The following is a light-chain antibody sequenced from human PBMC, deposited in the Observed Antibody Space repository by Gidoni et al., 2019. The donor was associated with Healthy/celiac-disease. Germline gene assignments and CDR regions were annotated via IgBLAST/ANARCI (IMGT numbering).Light chain of an antibody. V-gene: IGLV3-21*02. CDR2: DDS. J-gene: IGLJ2*01. CDR1: NIGSKR. CDR3: QVWDSSSDHLVV. Sequence: SYVLTQPPPVSVAPGQTAMITCGGNNIGSKRVHWYQQKPGQAHVLVVYDDSDRPSGNPERFSGSNSGNTATLTISRVEAGDEADYYCQVWDSSSDHLVVFGGGTKLTVL.